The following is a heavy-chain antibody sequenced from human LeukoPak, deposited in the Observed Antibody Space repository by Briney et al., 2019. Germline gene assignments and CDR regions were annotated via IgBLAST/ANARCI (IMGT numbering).Heavy chain of an antibody. CDR3: ARDEVASGWKILDY. Sequence: GGSLRLSCAASGFTFSSYAMHWVRQAPGKGLEWVAVISYDGSNKYYADSVKGRFTISRDNSKNTLYLQMNGLRAEDTAVYYCARDEVASGWKILDYWGQGTLVTVSS. CDR2: ISYDGSNK. D-gene: IGHD6-19*01. J-gene: IGHJ4*02. CDR1: GFTFSSYA. V-gene: IGHV3-30-3*01.